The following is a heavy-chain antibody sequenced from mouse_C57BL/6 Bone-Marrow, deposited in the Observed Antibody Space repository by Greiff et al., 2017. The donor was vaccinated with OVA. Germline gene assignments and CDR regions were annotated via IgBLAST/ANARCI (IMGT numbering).Heavy chain of an antibody. J-gene: IGHJ1*03. D-gene: IGHD1-1*01. Sequence: EVQGVESGPGLAKPSQTLSLTCSVTGYSITSYYLNWIRQFPGNKLEYIGYISYSGSTNYNPSLKSRISITRDTSKNQFYLQLNSVTTEDTATSSWARSPNYYGSSPDWYFEVWGTGTTVTVAS. CDR1: GYSITSYY. V-gene: IGHV3-8*01. CDR2: ISYSGST. CDR3: ARSPNYYGSSPDWYFEV.